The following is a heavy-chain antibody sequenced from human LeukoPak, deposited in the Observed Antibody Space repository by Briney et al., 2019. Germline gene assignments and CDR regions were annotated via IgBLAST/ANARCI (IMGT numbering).Heavy chain of an antibody. CDR1: GGSFSGYY. D-gene: IGHD4-17*01. J-gene: IGHJ5*02. Sequence: PSETLSLTCAVYGGSFSGYYWSWIRQPPGKGLEWIGEIYHSGGTTYNPSLKSRVTLSVDKSKNQFSLKLTSVTAADTAVYYCARGNADYSGNWFDPWGQGTLVTVSS. CDR2: IYHSGGT. V-gene: IGHV4-34*01. CDR3: ARGNADYSGNWFDP.